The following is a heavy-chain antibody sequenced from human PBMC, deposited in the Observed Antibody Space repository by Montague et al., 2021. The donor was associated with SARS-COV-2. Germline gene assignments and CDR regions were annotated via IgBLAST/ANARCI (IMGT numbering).Heavy chain of an antibody. CDR2: ISSSSSYM. J-gene: IGHJ6*02. D-gene: IGHD1-26*01. Sequence: SLRLSCAASGFTFSSYTMSWVRQAPGKGLEWVSSISSSSSYMSYADLVKGRFTISRDNAKNSLYLQMNSLRAEDTAVYYCARVGIYYYYGMDVWGQGTTVTVSS. V-gene: IGHV3-21*01. CDR1: GFTFSSYT. CDR3: ARVGIYYYYGMDV.